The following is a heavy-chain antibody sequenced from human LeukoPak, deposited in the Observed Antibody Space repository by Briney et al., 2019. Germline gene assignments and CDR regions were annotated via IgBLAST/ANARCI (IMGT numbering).Heavy chain of an antibody. Sequence: TSETLSLTCDVSGYSISSGYYWGWIRQPPGKGLEWIGSIYHSGSTYYNPSLKSRVTISVDTSKNQFSLKLSSVTAADTAVYYCARSVPTMVRGDWFDPWGQGTLVTVSS. J-gene: IGHJ5*02. D-gene: IGHD3-10*01. CDR1: GYSISSGYY. V-gene: IGHV4-38-2*01. CDR3: ARSVPTMVRGDWFDP. CDR2: IYHSGST.